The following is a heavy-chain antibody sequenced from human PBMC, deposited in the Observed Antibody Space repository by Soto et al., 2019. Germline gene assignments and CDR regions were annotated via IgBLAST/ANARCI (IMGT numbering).Heavy chain of an antibody. CDR2: IYWDDDK. D-gene: IGHD6-25*01. CDR3: AHRRRAAGGYFFDY. CDR1: GFSLSTSGVG. V-gene: IGHV2-5*02. J-gene: IGHJ4*02. Sequence: QITLKESGPTLVKPTQTLTLTCTFSGFSLSTSGVGVGWIRQPPGKALVWLALIYWDDDKRYSPSLKSRLTITKDTSKNQVVLTMTNMDPMDTATYYCAHRRRAAGGYFFDYWGQGTLVTVSS.